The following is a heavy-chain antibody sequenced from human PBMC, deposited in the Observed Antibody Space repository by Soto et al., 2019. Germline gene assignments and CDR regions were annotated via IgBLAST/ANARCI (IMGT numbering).Heavy chain of an antibody. V-gene: IGHV3-23*01. CDR1: GFTFSSYA. CDR3: ATFEQQLVLRYFDY. CDR2: ISGSGGST. D-gene: IGHD6-13*01. Sequence: GSLRLSCAASGFTFSSYAMSWVRQAPGKGLEWVSAISGSGGSTYYADSVKGRFTISRDNSKNTLYLQMNSLRAEDTAVYYCATFEQQLVLRYFDYWGQGTLVTVSS. J-gene: IGHJ4*02.